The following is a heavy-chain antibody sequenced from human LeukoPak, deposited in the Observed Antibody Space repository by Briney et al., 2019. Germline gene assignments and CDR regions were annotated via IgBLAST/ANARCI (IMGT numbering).Heavy chain of an antibody. CDR1: GFTFSSYS. V-gene: IGHV3-21*01. CDR2: ISSSSSYI. Sequence: GGSLRLSCAASGFTFSSYSMNWARQAPGKGLERVSSISSSSSYIYYADSVKGRFTISRDNAKNSLYLQMNSLRAEDTAVYYCARTPRGSSWLVVGYYYMDVWGKGTTVTVSS. CDR3: ARTPRGSSWLVVGYYYMDV. D-gene: IGHD6-13*01. J-gene: IGHJ6*03.